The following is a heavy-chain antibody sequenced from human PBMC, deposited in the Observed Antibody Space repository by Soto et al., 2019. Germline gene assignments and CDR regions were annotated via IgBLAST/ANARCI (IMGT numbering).Heavy chain of an antibody. J-gene: IGHJ6*02. CDR3: ARDSSSSGGLDI. V-gene: IGHV3-7*05. Sequence: GGSLRLSCAASGLIFSNYWMNWVRQAPGKGPEWVANIKQDGSEQYYVDSVKGRFTISRDNAMSSLSLQMNSLRAEDTAVYYCARDSSSSGGLDIWGQGATVTVSS. CDR2: IKQDGSEQ. CDR1: GLIFSNYW. D-gene: IGHD6-6*01.